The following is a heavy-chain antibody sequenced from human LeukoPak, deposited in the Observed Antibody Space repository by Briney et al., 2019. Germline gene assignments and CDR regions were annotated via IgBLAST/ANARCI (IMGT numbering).Heavy chain of an antibody. J-gene: IGHJ4*02. CDR1: GFTFSSYA. D-gene: IGHD2-15*01. CDR2: ISYDGSNK. V-gene: IGHV3-30-3*01. CDR3: ARDSRVVVARGYFDY. Sequence: GRSLRLSCAASGFTFSSYAMHWVRQAPGKGLEWVAVISYDGSNKYYADSVKGRFTISRDNSKNTLYLQMNSLRAEDTAVYYCARDSRVVVARGYFDYWGQGTLVTVSS.